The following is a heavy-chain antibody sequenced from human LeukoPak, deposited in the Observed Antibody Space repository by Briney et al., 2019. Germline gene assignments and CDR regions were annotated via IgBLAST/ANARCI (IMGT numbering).Heavy chain of an antibody. CDR3: TSNPPGIARDGAEYFQH. CDR1: GFILSSDS. CDR2: ISSSSSHI. V-gene: IGHV3-21*01. D-gene: IGHD6-13*01. J-gene: IGHJ1*01. Sequence: GGYLRLSCAASGFILSSDSMNWVRQAPGKGREGVSSISSSSSHIYYADSVKGRFTISRDNAKNSLYLQMNTLRAEDTAVYYCTSNPPGIARDGAEYFQHWGQGTLVTVSS.